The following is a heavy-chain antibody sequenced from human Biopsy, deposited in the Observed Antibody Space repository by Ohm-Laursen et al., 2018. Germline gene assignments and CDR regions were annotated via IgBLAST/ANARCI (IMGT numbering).Heavy chain of an antibody. V-gene: IGHV3-66*01. CDR3: AEGDWIYYFDY. Sequence: LSLTCAASKFTVRTNSMSWVRLAPGKGLEWVSVIYAGATTYCPDSVKGKFTISRDNSKNTLYLQMNSLRAEDTAVYYCAEGDWIYYFDYWGQGTLVTVSS. CDR1: KFTVRTNS. J-gene: IGHJ4*02. CDR2: IYAGATT. D-gene: IGHD2-21*02.